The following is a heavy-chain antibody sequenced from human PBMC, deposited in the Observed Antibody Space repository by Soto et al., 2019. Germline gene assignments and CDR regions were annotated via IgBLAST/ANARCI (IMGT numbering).Heavy chain of an antibody. CDR1: GGFISSYY. Sequence: TSETLSLTCTVSGGFISSYYWSWIRQPPGKGLEWIGYIYYSGSTNYNPSLKSRVTISVDTSKNQFSLKLSSVTAADTAVYYCARDSGITMVRGVPTRYYYYGMDVWGQGTTVTVSS. J-gene: IGHJ6*02. V-gene: IGHV4-59*01. CDR3: ARDSGITMVRGVPTRYYYYGMDV. CDR2: IYYSGST. D-gene: IGHD3-10*01.